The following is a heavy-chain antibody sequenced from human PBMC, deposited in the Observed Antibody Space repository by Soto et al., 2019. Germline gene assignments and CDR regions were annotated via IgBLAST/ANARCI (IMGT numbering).Heavy chain of an antibody. V-gene: IGHV3-21*01. CDR1: GFTFSSYS. CDR2: ISSSSSYI. J-gene: IGHJ4*02. Sequence: SLRFSCAASGFTFSSYSMNWVRQAPGKGLEWVSSISSSSSYIYYADSVKGRFTISRDNAKNSLYLQMNSLRAEDTAVYYCAREVGGYPAALDYWGQGTLVTVSS. CDR3: AREVGGYPAALDY. D-gene: IGHD3-16*01.